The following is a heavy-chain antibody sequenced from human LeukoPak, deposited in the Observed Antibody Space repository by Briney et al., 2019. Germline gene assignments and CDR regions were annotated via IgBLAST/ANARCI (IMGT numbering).Heavy chain of an antibody. D-gene: IGHD6-19*01. V-gene: IGHV3-21*01. CDR2: ISSSSSYI. J-gene: IGHJ4*02. Sequence: GGSLRLSCAASGFTFSSYSMNWVRQAPGKGLEWVSSISSSSSYIYYADSVKGRFTISRDNAKNSLYLQMNSLRAEDTAVYYCARGASYSSGWYAVDYWGQGTLVTVSS. CDR3: ARGASYSSGWYAVDY. CDR1: GFTFSSYS.